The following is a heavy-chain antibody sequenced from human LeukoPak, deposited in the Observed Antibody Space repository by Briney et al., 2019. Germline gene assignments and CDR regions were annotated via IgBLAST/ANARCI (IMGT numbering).Heavy chain of an antibody. V-gene: IGHV3-64D*06. CDR3: ASDSYSPEYFQH. CDR1: GFTFISYG. J-gene: IGHJ1*01. D-gene: IGHD2-21*02. Sequence: GGSLRLSCSASGFTFISYGMHWVRQAPGKGLEYVSGISYNGRSTYYAESVKGRFTTSRDNSKNRLYLQMSSLRAEDTAVYYCASDSYSPEYFQHWGQGTLVTVSS. CDR2: ISYNGRST.